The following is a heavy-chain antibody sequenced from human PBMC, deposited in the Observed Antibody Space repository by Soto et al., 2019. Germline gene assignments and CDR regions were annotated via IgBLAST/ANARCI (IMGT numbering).Heavy chain of an antibody. D-gene: IGHD4-17*01. CDR2: IRSKANSYAT. CDR1: GFTFSGSA. V-gene: IGHV3-73*01. J-gene: IGHJ4*02. Sequence: EVQLVESGGGLVQPGGSLKLSCAVSGFTFSGSAMHWVRQASGKGLEWVGRIRSKANSYATAYAASVKGRFTISREDSKNTAYLQMNSLKSEDTAVYYCTGGYGDYVRDYWGQGTLVTVSS. CDR3: TGGYGDYVRDY.